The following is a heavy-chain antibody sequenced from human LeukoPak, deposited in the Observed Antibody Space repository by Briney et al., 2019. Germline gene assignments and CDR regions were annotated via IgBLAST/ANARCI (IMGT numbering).Heavy chain of an antibody. V-gene: IGHV1-2*02. CDR2: INPNSGGT. J-gene: IGHJ3*02. CDR3: ARPSSGSYSSDAFDI. Sequence: GASVKVSCKASGYTFTGYFMHWVRQAPGQGLDWMGWINPNSGGTNYAQKFQGRVTMTRDTSISTAYMELSRLRSDDTAVYYCARPSSGSYSSDAFDIWGQGTMVTVSS. D-gene: IGHD1-26*01. CDR1: GYTFTGYF.